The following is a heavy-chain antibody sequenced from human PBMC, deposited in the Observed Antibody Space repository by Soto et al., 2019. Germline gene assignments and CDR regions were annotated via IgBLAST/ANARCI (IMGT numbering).Heavy chain of an antibody. V-gene: IGHV4-59*01. J-gene: IGHJ4*02. CDR3: ARARDFWSGYYPDADYFDY. Sequence: ASETLSLTCTVSGGSISSYYWSWIRQPPGKGLEWIGYIYYSGSTNYNPSLKSRVTISVDTPKNQFSLKRSSVTAADTAVYYCARARDFWSGYYPDADYFDYGGRGTLVTVSS. CDR2: IYYSGST. CDR1: GGSISSYY. D-gene: IGHD3-3*01.